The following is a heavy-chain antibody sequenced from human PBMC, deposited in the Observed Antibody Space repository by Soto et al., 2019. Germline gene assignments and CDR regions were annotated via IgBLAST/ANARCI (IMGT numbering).Heavy chain of an antibody. D-gene: IGHD3-22*01. Sequence: GGSLRLSCAAFGLTLSTSSMNWVRQAPGRGLEWISYIRRHTSVTAYADSVKGRFTISRDSAKNSLYLQMNSLRVEDTAVYYCAKGYYYDSSGYYFRWFDPWGQGTLVTVSS. V-gene: IGHV3-48*01. J-gene: IGHJ5*02. CDR1: GLTLSTSS. CDR2: IRRHTSVT. CDR3: AKGYYYDSSGYYFRWFDP.